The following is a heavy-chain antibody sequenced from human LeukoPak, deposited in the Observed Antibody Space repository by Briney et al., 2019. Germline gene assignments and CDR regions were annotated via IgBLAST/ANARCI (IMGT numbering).Heavy chain of an antibody. CDR1: GGSISSSSHY. CDR2: IYFSGST. CDR3: ASSPWGDYYFDY. J-gene: IGHJ4*02. V-gene: IGHV4-39*01. Sequence: PSETLSLTCTVSGGSISSSSHYWGWIRQPPGKGLEWVGSIYFSGSTYYNASLKTRVTVSVDTSRNQFSLRLTSVTAADTAVYYCASSPWGDYYFDYWAQGTLVSVSS. D-gene: IGHD2-21*02.